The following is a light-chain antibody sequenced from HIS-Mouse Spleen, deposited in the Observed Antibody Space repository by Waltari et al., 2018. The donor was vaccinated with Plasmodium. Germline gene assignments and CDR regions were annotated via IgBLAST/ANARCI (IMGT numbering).Light chain of an antibody. CDR1: SSDVGGYNY. CDR2: EVS. J-gene: IGLJ2*01. Sequence: QSALTQPPSASGSPGQSVTISCTGTSSDVGGYNYVSWYQQHPGNAPKRMIYEVSKRPSGVPGRCAGSKSGNTASLTVSGLQAEDESDYYCSSYAGSNNLVFGGGTKLTVL. CDR3: SSYAGSNNLV. V-gene: IGLV2-8*01.